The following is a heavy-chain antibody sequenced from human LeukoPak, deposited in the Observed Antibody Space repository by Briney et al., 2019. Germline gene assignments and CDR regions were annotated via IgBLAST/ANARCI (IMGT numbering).Heavy chain of an antibody. J-gene: IGHJ6*02. CDR1: GFTVSSNY. V-gene: IGHV3-66*01. CDR3: AKSDILTSYGMDV. CDR2: IYSGGST. D-gene: IGHD3-9*01. Sequence: PGGSLRLSCAASGFTVSSNYMSWVRQAPGKGLEWVSVIYSGGSTYYADSVKGRFTISRDNSKSTLYLQMNSLRAEDTAVYYCAKSDILTSYGMDVWGQGTTVTVSS.